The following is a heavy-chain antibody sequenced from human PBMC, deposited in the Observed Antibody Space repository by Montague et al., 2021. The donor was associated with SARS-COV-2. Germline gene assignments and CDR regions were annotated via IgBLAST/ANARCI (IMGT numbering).Heavy chain of an antibody. Sequence: SETLSLTCAVSDGSISSPNWWNWVLQPPGKGLEWIGEIYYTGNTNYNPSLQSRVTIFIDKSKNHFSLQLSSVTAAATAVYYCARGGTYHYGMDVWGQGTTVAVSS. CDR1: DGSISSPNW. J-gene: IGHJ6*02. CDR3: ARGGTYHYGMDV. V-gene: IGHV4-4*02. D-gene: IGHD3-16*01. CDR2: IYYTGNT.